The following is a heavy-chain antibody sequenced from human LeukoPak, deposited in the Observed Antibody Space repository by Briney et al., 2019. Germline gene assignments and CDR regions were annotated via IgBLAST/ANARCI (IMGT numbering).Heavy chain of an antibody. V-gene: IGHV3-66*01. Sequence: GGSLRLSCAVPGFTVSSNYMSWFRQAPGKGLEWVSVIYSGGSTYYADSVKGRFTISRDNSKNTLYLQMNSLRAEDTAVYYCYSMIVVEIRVINDYWGQGTLVTVSS. CDR2: IYSGGST. CDR3: YSMIVVEIRVINDY. CDR1: GFTVSSNY. D-gene: IGHD3-22*01. J-gene: IGHJ4*02.